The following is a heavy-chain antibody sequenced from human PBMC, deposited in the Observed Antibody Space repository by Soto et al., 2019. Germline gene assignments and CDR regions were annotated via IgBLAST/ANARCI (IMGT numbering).Heavy chain of an antibody. CDR1: GFTFSSYA. V-gene: IGHV3-23*01. CDR2: ISGSGGST. J-gene: IGHJ6*02. Sequence: PGGSLRLSCAASGFTFSSYAMSWVRQAPGKGLEWVSAISGSGGSTYYADSVKGRFTISRDSAKNTLYLQMNSLRVEDTAVYYCVRDRIGGKSYGPAHYYYGMDVWGQGTTVTVSS. D-gene: IGHD5-18*01. CDR3: VRDRIGGKSYGPAHYYYGMDV.